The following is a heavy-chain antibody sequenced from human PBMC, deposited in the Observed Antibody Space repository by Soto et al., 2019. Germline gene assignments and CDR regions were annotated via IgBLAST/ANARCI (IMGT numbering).Heavy chain of an antibody. CDR1: GFTFSSYA. J-gene: IGHJ6*03. CDR2: ISGSGGST. V-gene: IGHV3-23*01. D-gene: IGHD3-3*01. Sequence: GGSLRLSCAASGFTFSSYAMSWVRQAPGKGLEWVSAISGSGGSTYYADSVKGRFTISRDNSKNTLYLQMSSLRAEDTAVYYCAKDRQWSGGIFGVVKRDYYYYYMDVWGKGTTVTVSS. CDR3: AKDRQWSGGIFGVVKRDYYYYYMDV.